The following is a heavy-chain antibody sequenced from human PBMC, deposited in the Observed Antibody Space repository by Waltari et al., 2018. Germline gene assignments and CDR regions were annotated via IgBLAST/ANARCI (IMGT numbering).Heavy chain of an antibody. J-gene: IGHJ6*02. Sequence: QVQLVQSGAEVKKPGSSVKVPCKASGGTFGSSAISWVRPAPGQGLEWMGRIIPIFGTANYAQKFQGRVTITADKSTSTAYMELSSLRSEDTAVYYCARDQGGSYYYYGMDVWGQGTTVTVSS. CDR2: IIPIFGTA. D-gene: IGHD1-26*01. CDR3: ARDQGGSYYYYGMDV. V-gene: IGHV1-69*08. CDR1: GGTFGSSA.